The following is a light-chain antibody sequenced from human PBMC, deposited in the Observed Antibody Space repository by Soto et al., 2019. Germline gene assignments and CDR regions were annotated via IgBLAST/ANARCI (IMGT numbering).Light chain of an antibody. CDR2: GAS. Sequence: EIVLTQSPGTLSLSPGERATLSCRASQSVSNNYLAWYQQEPGQAPRLLIYGASNRATGIPDRFSGSGSGTDFTLTISSLEPEGSAVYYCQQRHMWPITFGQGTRLEI. J-gene: IGKJ5*01. CDR3: QQRHMWPIT. V-gene: IGKV3D-20*02. CDR1: QSVSNNY.